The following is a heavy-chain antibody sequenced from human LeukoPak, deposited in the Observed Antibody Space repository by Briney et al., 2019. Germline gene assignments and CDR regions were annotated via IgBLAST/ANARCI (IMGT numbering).Heavy chain of an antibody. Sequence: GGSLRLSCAASGFTFSSYAMSWVRQAPGKGLEWVSAISGGGGSTYYADSVKGRFTISRDNSKNTLYLQMNSLRAEDTAVYYCAKPVYSSGWYVPFDYWGQGTLVTVSS. V-gene: IGHV3-23*01. J-gene: IGHJ4*02. CDR2: ISGGGGST. CDR1: GFTFSSYA. CDR3: AKPVYSSGWYVPFDY. D-gene: IGHD6-19*01.